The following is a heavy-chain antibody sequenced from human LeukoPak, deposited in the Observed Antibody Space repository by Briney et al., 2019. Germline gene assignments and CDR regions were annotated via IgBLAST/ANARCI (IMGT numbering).Heavy chain of an antibody. Sequence: PGGSLRLSCVASGLTFSGNSMNWVRQAPGKGLEWISYISSGSPTIYYADSVKGRFTISRDNSKNTLYLQMNSLRAEDTAVYYCAKARVYRAAASDLDAFDIWGQGTMDTVSS. D-gene: IGHD6-13*01. J-gene: IGHJ3*02. CDR1: GLTFSGNS. CDR3: AKARVYRAAASDLDAFDI. CDR2: ISSGSPTI. V-gene: IGHV3-48*01.